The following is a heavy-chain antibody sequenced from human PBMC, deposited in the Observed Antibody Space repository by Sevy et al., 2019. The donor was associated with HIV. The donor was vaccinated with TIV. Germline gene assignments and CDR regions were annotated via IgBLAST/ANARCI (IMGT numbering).Heavy chain of an antibody. J-gene: IGHJ4*02. CDR3: ARGVGLDC. CDR1: GFTFSPYW. V-gene: IGHV3-7*01. CDR2: IRPDGSDK. D-gene: IGHD1-26*01. Sequence: GGCLRLSCAASGFTFSPYWMTWVRQAPGKGLEWVANIRPDGSDKYYVDSVKGRFTISRDNAKNSLYLQMNSLWVDDTAMYYCARGVGLDCWGQGALVTVSS.